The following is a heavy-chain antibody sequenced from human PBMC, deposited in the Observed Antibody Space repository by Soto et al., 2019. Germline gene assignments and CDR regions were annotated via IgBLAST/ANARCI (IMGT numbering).Heavy chain of an antibody. V-gene: IGHV3-23*01. D-gene: IGHD6-13*01. CDR3: AKALSWDSEGDDAFDI. Sequence: EVQLLESGGGLVQPGGSLRLSCEAPGFTFTSYPWTWFRQPPGKGREGASVISGSGGSTYYADSVKGRFTISRDNSKNTLYLQMNSLRAEDTAVYYCAKALSWDSEGDDAFDIWGQGTMVTVSS. CDR1: GFTFTSYP. J-gene: IGHJ3*02. CDR2: ISGSGGST.